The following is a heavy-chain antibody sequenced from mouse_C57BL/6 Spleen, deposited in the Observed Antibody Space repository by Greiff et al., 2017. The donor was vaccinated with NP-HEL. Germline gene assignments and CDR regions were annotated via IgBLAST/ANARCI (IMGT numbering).Heavy chain of an antibody. CDR3: TREGLYDYEGFDY. D-gene: IGHD2-4*01. Sequence: VQLQQSGTVLARPGASVKMSCKTSGYTFTSYWMHWVKQRPGQGLEWIGAIYPGNSDTSYNQKFKGKAKLTAVTSASTAYMELSSLTNEDSAVYYCTREGLYDYEGFDYWGQGTTLTVSS. J-gene: IGHJ2*01. CDR1: GYTFTSYW. V-gene: IGHV1-5*01. CDR2: IYPGNSDT.